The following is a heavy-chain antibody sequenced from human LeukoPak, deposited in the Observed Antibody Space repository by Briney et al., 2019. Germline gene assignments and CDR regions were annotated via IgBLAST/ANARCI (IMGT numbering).Heavy chain of an antibody. CDR2: IYYSGST. V-gene: IGHV4-39*07. Sequence: PSETLSLTCTVSGGSISSSSYYWGWIRQPPGKGLEWIGSIYYSGSTYYNPSLKSRVTISVDTSKNQFSLKLSSVTAADTAVYYCACSTVTTGVDPWGQGTLVTVSS. J-gene: IGHJ5*02. CDR3: ACSTVTTGVDP. CDR1: GGSISSSSYY. D-gene: IGHD4-17*01.